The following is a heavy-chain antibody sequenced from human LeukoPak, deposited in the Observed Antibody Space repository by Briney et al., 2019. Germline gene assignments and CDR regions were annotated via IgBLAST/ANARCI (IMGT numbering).Heavy chain of an antibody. CDR2: IYYSGST. CDR3: ARHDYYYDSSGAGAFDI. V-gene: IGHV4-39*01. J-gene: IGHJ3*02. Sequence: SETLSLTCTVSGGSISSSSYYWGWIRQPPGKGLEWIGSIYYSGSTYYNPSLKSRVTISVDTPKNQFSLKLSSVTAADTAVYYCARHDYYYDSSGAGAFDIWGQGTMVTVSS. CDR1: GGSISSSSYY. D-gene: IGHD3-22*01.